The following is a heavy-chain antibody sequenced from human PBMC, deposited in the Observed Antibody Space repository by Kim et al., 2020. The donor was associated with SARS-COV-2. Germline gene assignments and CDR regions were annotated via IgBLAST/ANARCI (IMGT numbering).Heavy chain of an antibody. CDR2: IIPIFGTA. J-gene: IGHJ6*02. V-gene: IGHV1-69*13. CDR1: GGTFSSYA. CDR3: ARVGQLALLRGGSGGLAMADYYYYGMDV. Sequence: SVKVSCKASGGTFSSYAISWVRQAPGQGLEWMGGIIPIFGTANYAQKFQGRVTITADESTSTAYMELSSLRSEDTAVYYCARVGQLALLRGGSGGLAMADYYYYGMDVWGQGTTVTVSS. D-gene: IGHD2-15*01.